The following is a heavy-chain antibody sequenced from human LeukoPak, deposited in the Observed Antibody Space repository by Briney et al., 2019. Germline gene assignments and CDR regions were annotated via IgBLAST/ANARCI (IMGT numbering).Heavy chain of an antibody. CDR2: IYTSGST. J-gene: IGHJ5*02. CDR3: ARDAPYGSGSPRFDP. V-gene: IGHV4-4*07. Sequence: PSETLSLTCTVSGGSISSYYWSWIRQPAGKGLEWIGRIYTSGSTNYNPSLKSRVTMSVDTSKNQFSLKLSFVTAADTAVYYCARDAPYGSGSPRFDPWGQGTLVTVSS. CDR1: GGSISSYY. D-gene: IGHD3-10*01.